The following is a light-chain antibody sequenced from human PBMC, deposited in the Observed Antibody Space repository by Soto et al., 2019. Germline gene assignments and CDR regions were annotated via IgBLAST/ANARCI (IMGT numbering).Light chain of an antibody. Sequence: QSVLTQPPSASASLGASVTLTCTLSSGYSNYKVDWYQQRPGKGPRFVMRVGTGGLVGSKGDGIPDRFSVLGSGLNRYLTIKNSQEEDESDYHCGADHGSGSNFVYVFGTGTKLTVL. V-gene: IGLV9-49*01. J-gene: IGLJ1*01. CDR3: GADHGSGSNFVYV. CDR2: VGTGGLVG. CDR1: SGYSNYK.